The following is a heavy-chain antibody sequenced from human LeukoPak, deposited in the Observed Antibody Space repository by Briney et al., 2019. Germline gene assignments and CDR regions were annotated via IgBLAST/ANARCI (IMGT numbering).Heavy chain of an antibody. CDR1: GGSISSGGYY. D-gene: IGHD3-22*01. J-gene: IGHJ4*02. CDR2: IYYSGST. V-gene: IGHV4-31*03. Sequence: SETLSLTCTVSGGSISSGGYYWSWIRQHPGKGLEWIGYIYYSGSTYYNPSLKSRVTISVDTSKNQFSLKLSSVTAADTAVYYCARDSKSPGYYDSSGYYRYFDYWGRGTLVTVSS. CDR3: ARDSKSPGYYDSSGYYRYFDY.